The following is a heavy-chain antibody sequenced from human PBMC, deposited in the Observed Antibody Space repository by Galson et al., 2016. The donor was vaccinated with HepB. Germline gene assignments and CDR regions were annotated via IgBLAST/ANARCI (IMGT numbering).Heavy chain of an antibody. CDR3: AGMPYYDISAPDY. Sequence: TVSGGSISRGGYYWNWIRQHPRKGLEWIGYIYQTGSTYYKPSLKSRVTISIDTSKNQFSLLLSSVTAADTAVYYCAGMPYYDISAPDYWGQGTLVTVSS. D-gene: IGHD3-16*01. CDR1: GGSISRGGYY. J-gene: IGHJ4*02. CDR2: IYQTGST. V-gene: IGHV4-31*03.